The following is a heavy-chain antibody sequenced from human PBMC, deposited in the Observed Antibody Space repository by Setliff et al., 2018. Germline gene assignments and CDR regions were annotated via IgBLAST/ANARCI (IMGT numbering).Heavy chain of an antibody. J-gene: IGHJ6*03. D-gene: IGHD5-18*01. Sequence: SVKVSCKASGGTFSSYGISWVRQAPGQGLEWMGGTIPIFGSTNYAQKFQDRVTIITDESTSTAYMELRSLRTEDTAVYYCAREGVDTRSSTDYRYYLDVWGKGTTVTVSS. CDR2: TIPIFGST. V-gene: IGHV1-69*05. CDR3: AREGVDTRSSTDYRYYLDV. CDR1: GGTFSSYG.